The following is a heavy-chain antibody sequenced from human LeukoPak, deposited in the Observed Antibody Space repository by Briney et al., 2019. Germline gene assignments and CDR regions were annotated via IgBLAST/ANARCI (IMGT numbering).Heavy chain of an antibody. CDR2: IVVGSANT. J-gene: IGHJ6*02. CDR3: AADPYYYYAMDV. CDR1: GFSFTTST. Sequence: ASVKVSCKASGFSFTTSTIQWVRQARGQRLEWTGWIVVGSANTNYAQKFQERVTITRDMSTSTAYMELRSLGSEDTAVYYCAADPYYYYAMDVWGQGTTVTVSS. V-gene: IGHV1-58*02.